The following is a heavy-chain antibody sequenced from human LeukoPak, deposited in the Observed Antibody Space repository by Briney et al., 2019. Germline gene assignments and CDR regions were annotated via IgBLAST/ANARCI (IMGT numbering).Heavy chain of an antibody. CDR3: ARRALSSRVSDY. CDR1: GYTFTSYY. D-gene: IGHD6-13*01. V-gene: IGHV1-46*01. Sequence: GASVKVSCKASGYTFTSYYMHWVRQAPGQGHEWMGIINPSGGSTSYAQKFQGRVTTTRDTSTSTVYMELSSLRSEDTAVYYCARRALSSRVSDYWGQGTLVTVSS. CDR2: INPSGGST. J-gene: IGHJ4*02.